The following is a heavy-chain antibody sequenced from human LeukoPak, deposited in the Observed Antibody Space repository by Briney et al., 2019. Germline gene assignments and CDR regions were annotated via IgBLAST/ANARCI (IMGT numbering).Heavy chain of an antibody. CDR2: IYYSGST. J-gene: IGHJ6*02. CDR3: ARTLGYCSSTSCLYYYYGMDV. Sequence: KPSQTLSLTCTVSGDSISSYYWSWIRQPPGKGLEWIGYIYYSGSTNYNPSLKSRVTISVDTSKNQFSLKLSSVTAADTAVYYCARTLGYCSSTSCLYYYYGMDVWGQGTTVTVSS. D-gene: IGHD2-2*01. V-gene: IGHV4-59*01. CDR1: GDSISSYY.